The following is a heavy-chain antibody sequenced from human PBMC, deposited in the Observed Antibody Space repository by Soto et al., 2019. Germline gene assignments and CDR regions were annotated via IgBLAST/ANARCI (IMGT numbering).Heavy chain of an antibody. J-gene: IGHJ4*02. V-gene: IGHV3-48*03. CDR3: ARDSYSNRY. CDR2: ISSGGSTI. D-gene: IGHD4-4*01. CDR1: GFTFSSYE. Sequence: GGPLRLSCAASGFTFSSYEMNWVRQAPGKGLEWVSYISSGGSTIYYADSVKGRFTISRDNAKNSLYLQMNSLRAEDTAVYYCARDSYSNRYWGQGTLVTVSS.